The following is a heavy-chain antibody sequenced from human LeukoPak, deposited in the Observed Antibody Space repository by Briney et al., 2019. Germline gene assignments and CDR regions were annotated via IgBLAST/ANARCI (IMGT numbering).Heavy chain of an antibody. Sequence: GESLKISCKGFGYIFTSYWIAWVRQLPGKGLEWMGIIYPGDSDARYSPSFQGQVIISADKSISTAYLQWSSLKASDTAMYYCARHVVRDCGSTSCYAEFDYWGQGTLATVSS. CDR2: IYPGDSDA. J-gene: IGHJ4*02. CDR3: ARHVVRDCGSTSCYAEFDY. D-gene: IGHD2-2*01. CDR1: GYIFTSYW. V-gene: IGHV5-51*01.